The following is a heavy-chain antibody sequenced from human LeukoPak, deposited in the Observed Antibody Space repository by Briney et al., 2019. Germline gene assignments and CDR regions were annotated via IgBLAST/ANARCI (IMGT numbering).Heavy chain of an antibody. J-gene: IGHJ6*03. Sequence: PSETLSLTCTVSGGSISSYYWSWIRQPPGKGLEWIGYIYYSGSTNYNPSLKSRVTISVDTSKNQFSLKLSSVTAADTAVYYCARGTYYYGSGSYHYYMDVWGKGTTVTISS. CDR3: ARGTYYYGSGSYHYYMDV. CDR2: IYYSGST. CDR1: GGSISSYY. V-gene: IGHV4-59*01. D-gene: IGHD3-10*01.